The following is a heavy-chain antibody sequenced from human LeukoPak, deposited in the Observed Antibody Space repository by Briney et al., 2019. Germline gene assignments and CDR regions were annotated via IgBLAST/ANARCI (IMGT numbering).Heavy chain of an antibody. Sequence: GGSLRLSCAASGFTFSSYEMNWVRQAPGKGLEWVPYISSSGSTIYCADSVKGRFTISRDNAKNSLYLQMNSLRAEDTAVYYCARDASPSPVAGTNYFDYWGQGTLVTVSS. CDR2: ISSSGSTI. CDR3: ARDASPSPVAGTNYFDY. D-gene: IGHD6-19*01. CDR1: GFTFSSYE. J-gene: IGHJ4*02. V-gene: IGHV3-48*03.